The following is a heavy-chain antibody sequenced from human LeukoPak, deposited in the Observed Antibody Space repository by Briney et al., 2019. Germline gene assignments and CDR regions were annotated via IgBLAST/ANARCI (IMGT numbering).Heavy chain of an antibody. CDR2: IYYSGST. D-gene: IGHD6-13*01. V-gene: IGHV4-30-4*08. CDR3: AGVSIAAAGPPDY. Sequence: PSQTLSLTCTVSGGSISSGDYYWSWIRQPPGKGLEWIGYIYYSGSTYYNPSLKSRVTISVDTSKNQFSLKLSSVTAADTAVYYCAGVSIAAAGPPDYWGQGTLITVSS. J-gene: IGHJ4*02. CDR1: GGSISSGDYY.